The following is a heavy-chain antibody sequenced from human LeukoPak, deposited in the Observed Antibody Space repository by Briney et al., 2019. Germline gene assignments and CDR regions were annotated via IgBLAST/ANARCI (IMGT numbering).Heavy chain of an antibody. J-gene: IGHJ5*02. Sequence: VASVKVSCKAAGYTFTGYYMSWVRQAPGQGLEWMGRINPNSGGTNYAQKFQGRVTITRDTSISTAYMELSRLRSADTAVYYCARGYCSGGSCYSVENWFDPWGQGTLVTVSS. CDR3: ARGYCSGGSCYSVENWFDP. CDR2: INPNSGGT. CDR1: GYTFTGYY. D-gene: IGHD2-15*01. V-gene: IGHV1-2*06.